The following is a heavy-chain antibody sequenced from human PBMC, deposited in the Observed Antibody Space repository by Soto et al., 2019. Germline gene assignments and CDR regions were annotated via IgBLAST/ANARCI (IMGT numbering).Heavy chain of an antibody. CDR1: GASISTTTYY. CDR3: ATHGVAVTYFDR. V-gene: IGHV4-39*01. J-gene: IGHJ5*02. D-gene: IGHD2-15*01. Sequence: QLQLQESGPGLVKPSETLSLTCTVSGASISTTTYYWGWIRQPPGKRLEWIGSISYRGNTYEKSSLKTRITISLYTSTKQFSPKLSSVTAADPAVYFCATHGVAVTYFDRWGRGTLVTVSS. CDR2: ISYRGNT.